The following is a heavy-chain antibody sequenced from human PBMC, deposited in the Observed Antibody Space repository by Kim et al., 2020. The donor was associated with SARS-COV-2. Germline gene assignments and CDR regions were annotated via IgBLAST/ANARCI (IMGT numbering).Heavy chain of an antibody. V-gene: IGHV4-38-2*02. CDR1: GYSISSGYY. CDR3: ASSPFYYYGMDV. Sequence: SETLSLTCTVSGYSISSGYYWGWIRQPPGKGLEWIGSIYHSGSTYYNPSLKSRVTISVDTSKNHFSLKLSSVTAADTAVYYCASSPFYYYGMDVWGQGTTVTVSS. CDR2: IYHSGST. J-gene: IGHJ6*02.